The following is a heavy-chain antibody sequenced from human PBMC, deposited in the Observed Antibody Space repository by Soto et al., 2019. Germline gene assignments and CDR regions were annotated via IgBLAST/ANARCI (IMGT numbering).Heavy chain of an antibody. V-gene: IGHV4-39*01. CDR1: GGSISSSTYY. D-gene: IGHD4-4*01. Sequence: PSETLSLTCTVSGGSISSSTYYWAWIRQPPGKGLAWIGSISYSGSTYYNPSLKSRVTISVDTSKNQFSLKLSSVTAADTAVYYCARPRDDYNYYFFDYWGQGTLVTVS. J-gene: IGHJ4*02. CDR2: ISYSGST. CDR3: ARPRDDYNYYFFDY.